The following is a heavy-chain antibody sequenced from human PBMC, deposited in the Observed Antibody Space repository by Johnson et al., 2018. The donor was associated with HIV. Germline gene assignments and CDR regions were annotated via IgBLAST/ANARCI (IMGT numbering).Heavy chain of an antibody. CDR2: IRYDGSNK. D-gene: IGHD5-24*01. CDR3: AKSQDAYNYDDAFDV. J-gene: IGHJ3*01. Sequence: QVQLVEPGGGVVRPGGSLRLSCAASGFTFTSYGMHWVRQAPGKGPERVAFIRYDGSNKYYAASVKGRFTISRDNSKNTLYLQMNSLRAEDTAVYYCAKSQDAYNYDDAFDVWGQGTMVTVSS. V-gene: IGHV3-30*02. CDR1: GFTFTSYG.